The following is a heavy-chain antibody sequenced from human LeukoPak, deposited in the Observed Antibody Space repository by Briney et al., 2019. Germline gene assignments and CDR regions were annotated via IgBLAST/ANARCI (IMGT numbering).Heavy chain of an antibody. CDR1: GFTFSSHS. CDR2: ISSSSSTI. J-gene: IGHJ3*02. V-gene: IGHV3-48*01. D-gene: IGHD3-22*01. CDR3: AADSGYYDSSGYAFDI. Sequence: GGSLRLSCAASGFTFSSHSMNWVRQAPGKGLEWVSYISSSSSTIYYADSVKGRFTISRDNAKNSLYLQMNSLRAEDTAVYYCAADSGYYDSSGYAFDIWGQGTMVTVSS.